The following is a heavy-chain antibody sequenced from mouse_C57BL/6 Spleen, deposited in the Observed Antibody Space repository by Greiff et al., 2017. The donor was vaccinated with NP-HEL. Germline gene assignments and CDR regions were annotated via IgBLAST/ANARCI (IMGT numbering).Heavy chain of an antibody. Sequence: QVQLKESGPGLVQPSQSLSITCTVSGFSLTSYGVHWVRQSPGKGLEWLGVICRGGSTDYNAAFMSRLSITKDNSKIQVFFKMNSLQADDTAIYYCAKNDGPGNAMDYWGQGTSVTVSS. CDR1: GFSLTSYG. J-gene: IGHJ4*01. CDR3: AKNDGPGNAMDY. V-gene: IGHV2-5*01. CDR2: ICRGGST. D-gene: IGHD2-3*01.